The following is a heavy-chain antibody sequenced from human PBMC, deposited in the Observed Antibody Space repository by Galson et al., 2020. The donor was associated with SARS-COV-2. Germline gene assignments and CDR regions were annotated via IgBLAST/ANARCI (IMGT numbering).Heavy chain of an antibody. D-gene: IGHD2-15*01. V-gene: IGHV4-59*13. J-gene: IGHJ5*02. CDR3: ARGPPHACSGGSCYSGWCDP. CDR2: IYYSGST. CDR1: GGSISSYY. Sequence: SETLSLTCTVSGGSISSYYWSWIRQPPGKGPEWIGYIYYSGSTNYNPSLKRRVTISVDTSKNQFSLKLSSVTAADTAVYYCARGPPHACSGGSCYSGWCDPWGQGTLVTVSS.